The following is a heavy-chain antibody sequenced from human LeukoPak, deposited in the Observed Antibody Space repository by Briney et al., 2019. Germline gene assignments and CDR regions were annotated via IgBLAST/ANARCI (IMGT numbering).Heavy chain of an antibody. CDR3: AKAPTKEEEWLLLNYFDY. CDR2: ISGSGTRT. V-gene: IGHV3-23*01. Sequence: GGSLRLSCVGSGFTLSSYAMSWVRQAPGKGLEWVSAISGSGTRTHYADSVKGRFTISRDNSKNTLYLQMNSLRAEDTAVYYCAKAPTKEEEWLLLNYFDYWGQGTLVTVSS. CDR1: GFTLSSYA. J-gene: IGHJ4*02. D-gene: IGHD3-22*01.